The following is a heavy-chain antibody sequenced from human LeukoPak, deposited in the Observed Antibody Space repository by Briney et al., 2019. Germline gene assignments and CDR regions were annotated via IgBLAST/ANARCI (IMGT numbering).Heavy chain of an antibody. J-gene: IGHJ4*02. CDR3: AKDAELRYFDWLSRHFDY. D-gene: IGHD3-9*01. Sequence: GGSLRLSCAASGFTFSSYGMSWVRQAPGKGLEWVSAIGGSGGSTYYADSVKGRFTISRDNSKNTLYLQMNSLRAEDTAVYYCAKDAELRYFDWLSRHFDYWGQGTLVTVSS. CDR1: GFTFSSYG. V-gene: IGHV3-23*01. CDR2: IGGSGGST.